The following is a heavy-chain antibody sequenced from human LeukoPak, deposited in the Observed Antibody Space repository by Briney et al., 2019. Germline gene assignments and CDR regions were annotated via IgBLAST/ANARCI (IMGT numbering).Heavy chain of an antibody. J-gene: IGHJ4*02. V-gene: IGHV4-39*01. CDR1: GGSVSNTDFY. D-gene: IGHD3-9*01. CDR2: IYYSGST. CDR3: ARLTKGRYFDYIFDY. Sequence: SETLSLTCTVSGGSVSNTDFYWGWIRQPPGKGLQWIGNIYYSGSTYYNPSLNSRVTMSVDTSKNQFSLKMTSVTAADTAVYYCARLTKGRYFDYIFDYWGQRTLFTVSS.